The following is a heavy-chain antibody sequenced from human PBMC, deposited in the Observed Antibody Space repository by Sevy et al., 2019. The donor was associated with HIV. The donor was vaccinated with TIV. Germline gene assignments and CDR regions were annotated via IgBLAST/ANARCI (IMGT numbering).Heavy chain of an antibody. J-gene: IGHJ4*02. D-gene: IGHD2-15*01. V-gene: IGHV3-21*01. CDR2: ISSSSSYI. CDR3: AREVAGALDY. CDR1: GLTFSSYS. Sequence: GGSLRLSCAASGLTFSSYSMNWVRQAPGKGLEWVSSISSSSSYIYYADSVKGRFTISRDNAKNSLYLQMNSLRAEDTAVYYCAREVAGALDYWGQGTLVTVSS.